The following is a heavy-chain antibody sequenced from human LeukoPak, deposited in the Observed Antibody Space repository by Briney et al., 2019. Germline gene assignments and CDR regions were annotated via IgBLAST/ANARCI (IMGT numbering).Heavy chain of an antibody. J-gene: IGHJ4*02. D-gene: IGHD3-10*01. CDR1: GGSISSYY. CDR2: IHYSGST. CDR3: AKGRSGSYYNFDY. Sequence: SEILSLTCTVSGGSISSYYWSWIRQPPGKGLEWIGHIHYSGSTNYNPSLKSRVTISVDTSRDQFSLNLSSVTAADTAVYYCAKGRSGSYYNFDYWGQGTLVTVSS. V-gene: IGHV4-59*01.